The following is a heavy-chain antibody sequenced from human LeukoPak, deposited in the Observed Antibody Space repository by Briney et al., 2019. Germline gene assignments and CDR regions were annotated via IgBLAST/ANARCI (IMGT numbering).Heavy chain of an antibody. Sequence: ASVKVSCKASGGTFSSYAISWVRQAPGQGLEWMGWMNPNSGNTGYAQKFQGRVTITRNTSISTAYMELSSLRSEDTAVYYCARSVAAAGTYRYYYYYMDVWGKGTTVTVSS. J-gene: IGHJ6*03. CDR3: ARSVAAAGTYRYYYYYMDV. V-gene: IGHV1-8*03. CDR2: MNPNSGNT. D-gene: IGHD6-13*01. CDR1: GGTFSSYA.